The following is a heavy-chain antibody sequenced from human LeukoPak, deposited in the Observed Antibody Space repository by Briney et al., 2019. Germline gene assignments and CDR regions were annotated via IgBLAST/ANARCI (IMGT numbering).Heavy chain of an antibody. CDR3: VKVFGKSNFDY. Sequence: PGGSLRLSCSASGFTFSSYAMHWVRQAPGKGLEYVSAISYNGGSTYYADFVKGRFTISRDNSKNTLYLQMSSLRAEDTAVYYCVKVFGKSNFDYWGQGTLVTVSS. D-gene: IGHD3-3*01. V-gene: IGHV3-64D*06. CDR1: GFTFSSYA. J-gene: IGHJ4*02. CDR2: ISYNGGST.